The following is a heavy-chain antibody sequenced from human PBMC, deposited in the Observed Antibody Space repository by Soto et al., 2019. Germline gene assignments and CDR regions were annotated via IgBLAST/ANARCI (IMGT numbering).Heavy chain of an antibody. Sequence: QVHLVESGGGVVQPGSSLRLSCAASEFTFRIFAMHWLRQSPGKGLQWVAVISYDGSRKADSVKGRFTFSRDNSWNTLYLKMNSLRAEDTAIYYCARGDREDIEEVVGVRPGEYSMDVWGQGTTVTVSS. CDR3: ARGDREDIEEVVGVRPGEYSMDV. J-gene: IGHJ6*02. CDR2: ISYDGSRK. CDR1: EFTFRIFA. D-gene: IGHD1-26*01. V-gene: IGHV3-30-3*01.